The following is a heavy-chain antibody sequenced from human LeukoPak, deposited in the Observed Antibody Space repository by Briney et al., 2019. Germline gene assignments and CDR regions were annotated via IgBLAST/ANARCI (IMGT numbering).Heavy chain of an antibody. CDR3: ARYGGGVLWYFDY. CDR2: IYDSGST. J-gene: IGHJ4*02. D-gene: IGHD3-10*01. V-gene: IGHV4-59*08. Sequence: PETLSLTCTVSGGSISRYYWSWIRQPPGKGLEWIGYIYDSGSTKYSPSLQSRVTMSVDTSRNQFSLKLSSVTAADTAVYYCARYGGGVLWYFDYWGQGTLVTVSS. CDR1: GGSISRYY.